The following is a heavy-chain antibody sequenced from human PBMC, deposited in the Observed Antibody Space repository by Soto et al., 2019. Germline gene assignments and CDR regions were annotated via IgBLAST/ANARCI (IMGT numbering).Heavy chain of an antibody. CDR2: IYYSGNT. CDR3: ARGRVALESTASPLQNLFAS. V-gene: IGHV4-39*01. D-gene: IGHD3-3*01. CDR1: GGSISSSSHY. J-gene: IGHJ5*01. Sequence: SETLSLTCTVSGGSISSSSHYWGWIRQPPGKGLEWIGSIYYSGNTYYNPSLKSRVTISVDTSRNQFSLNLSSVTAADTAVYYCARGRVALESTASPLQNLFASWGQGSLVTVSS.